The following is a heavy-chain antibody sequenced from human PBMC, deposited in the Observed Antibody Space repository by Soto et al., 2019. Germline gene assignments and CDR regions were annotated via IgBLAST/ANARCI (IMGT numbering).Heavy chain of an antibody. V-gene: IGHV3-33*01. CDR1: GFTFSSYG. CDR3: ARDSTLRSPASSFDY. CDR2: TWYDGSNK. D-gene: IGHD2-2*01. Sequence: QVQLVESGGGVVQPGRSLRLSCAASGFTFSSYGMHWVRQAPGKGLEWVAVTWYDGSNKYYADSVKGRFTISRDNSKNTLYLQMNSLRAEDTAVYYCARDSTLRSPASSFDYWGQGTLVTVSS. J-gene: IGHJ4*02.